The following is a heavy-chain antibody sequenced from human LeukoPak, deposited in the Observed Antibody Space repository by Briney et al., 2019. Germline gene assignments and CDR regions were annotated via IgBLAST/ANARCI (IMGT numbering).Heavy chain of an antibody. CDR3: ARQWGAAGMGFDY. J-gene: IGHJ4*02. Sequence: PSETLSLTCTVSGGYISGYYWSWIRQPPGKGLEWIGYIYYSGSTNYNPSLKSRVTISVDTSKNQFSLKLSSVTAADTAVYYCARQWGAAGMGFDYWGQGTLVTVSS. CDR1: GGYISGYY. D-gene: IGHD6-13*01. V-gene: IGHV4-59*08. CDR2: IYYSGST.